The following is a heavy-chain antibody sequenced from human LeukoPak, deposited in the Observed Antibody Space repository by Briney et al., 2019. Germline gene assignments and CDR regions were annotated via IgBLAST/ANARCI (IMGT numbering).Heavy chain of an antibody. J-gene: IGHJ4*02. D-gene: IGHD2-21*01. CDR1: GFTFSSYG. Sequence: GGSLRLSCAASGFTFSSYGMHWVRQAPGKGLEWVALIWYDGSNKYYADSVKGRLTISRDNSKNTLYLQMNSLRAEDTAVYYCAKTVVVITFRFDDWGQGALVTVSS. V-gene: IGHV3-33*06. CDR3: AKTVVVITFRFDD. CDR2: IWYDGSNK.